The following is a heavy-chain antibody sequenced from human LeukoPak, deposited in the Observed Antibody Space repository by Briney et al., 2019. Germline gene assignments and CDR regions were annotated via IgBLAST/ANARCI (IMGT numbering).Heavy chain of an antibody. V-gene: IGHV3-30*02. Sequence: GGSLRLSCTASGFTFGDYAMSWFRQAPGKGLEWVAYIRYDGSNKYYADSVKGRFTISRDISKNTLYLQMNSLRAEDTAVYYCAKDRVFELWFEEASPYYFDYWGQGTLVTVSS. CDR1: GFTFGDYA. CDR3: AKDRVFELWFEEASPYYFDY. J-gene: IGHJ4*02. D-gene: IGHD3-10*01. CDR2: IRYDGSNK.